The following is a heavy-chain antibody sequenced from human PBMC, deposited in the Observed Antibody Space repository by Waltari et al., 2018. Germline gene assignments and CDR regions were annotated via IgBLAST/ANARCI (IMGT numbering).Heavy chain of an antibody. Sequence: VESGGGVVRPGGSLRLSCAASGFTFDDYGMSWVRQAPGKGLEWVSGINWNGGSTGYADSVKGRFTISRDNAKNSLYLQMNSLRAEDTALYYCARVRYYDFWSGYYGGTRGDYYGMDVWGQGTTVTVSS. CDR2: INWNGGST. CDR3: ARVRYYDFWSGYYGGTRGDYYGMDV. D-gene: IGHD3-3*01. V-gene: IGHV3-20*04. CDR1: GFTFDDYG. J-gene: IGHJ6*02.